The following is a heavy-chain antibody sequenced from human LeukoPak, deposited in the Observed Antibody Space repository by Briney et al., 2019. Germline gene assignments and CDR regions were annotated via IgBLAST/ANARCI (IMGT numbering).Heavy chain of an antibody. V-gene: IGHV3-7*03. CDR2: IKQDGSGK. D-gene: IGHD6-13*01. J-gene: IGHJ4*02. CDR3: ARETPLHSSSWYVY. CDR1: GFTFSSYW. Sequence: GGSLRLSCAASGFTFSSYWMSWVRQAPGKGLEWVANIKQDGSGKYYVDSVKGRFTISRDNAKNSLYLQMNSLRAEDTAVYYCARETPLHSSSWYVYWGQGTLVTVSS.